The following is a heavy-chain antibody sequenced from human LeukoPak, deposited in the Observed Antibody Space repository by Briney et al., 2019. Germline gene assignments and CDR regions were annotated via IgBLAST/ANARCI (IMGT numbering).Heavy chain of an antibody. D-gene: IGHD4-17*01. CDR1: GYTFTGYY. V-gene: IGHV1-2*02. Sequence: GASVKVSCKASGYTFTGYYMHWVRQAPGQGLEWMGWINPNTGVTNYAQKLQGRVTLTRDTSIITAYMELTRLRSDDTAMYYCARDRTTVTTGYYGMDVWGQGTTLTVSS. J-gene: IGHJ6*02. CDR2: INPNTGVT. CDR3: ARDRTTVTTGYYGMDV.